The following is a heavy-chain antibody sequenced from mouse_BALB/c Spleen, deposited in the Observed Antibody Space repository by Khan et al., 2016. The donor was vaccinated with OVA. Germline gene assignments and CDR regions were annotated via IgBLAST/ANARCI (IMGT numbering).Heavy chain of an antibody. Sequence: VQLQQSGPELVKPGASVKMSCKASGYTFTYYVITWVKQRTGQGREWIGEIYPGSDNAYYNERFKGKATLTADKSSNTPHMQLSSLTSEDSAVYFCARGDGYYVYFDYWGQGTTLTVSS. CDR2: IYPGSDNA. V-gene: IGHV1-81*01. CDR1: GYTFTYYV. J-gene: IGHJ2*01. CDR3: ARGDGYYVYFDY. D-gene: IGHD2-3*01.